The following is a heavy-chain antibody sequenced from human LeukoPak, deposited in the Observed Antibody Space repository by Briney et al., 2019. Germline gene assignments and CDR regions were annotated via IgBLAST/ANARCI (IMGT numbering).Heavy chain of an antibody. V-gene: IGHV1-69*10. CDR3: ARGLYCSSSTSCYDYGMDV. CDR1: GGTFRSYG. Sequence: GASVKVSCKTSGGTFRSYGLNWVRQAPGQGLEWMGGFIPILGIPKYAQNSQGRVTITADESTSTGYMELSSLRYEDTAVYYCARGLYCSSSTSCYDYGMDVWGQGTTVTVSS. D-gene: IGHD2-2*01. CDR2: FIPILGIP. J-gene: IGHJ6*02.